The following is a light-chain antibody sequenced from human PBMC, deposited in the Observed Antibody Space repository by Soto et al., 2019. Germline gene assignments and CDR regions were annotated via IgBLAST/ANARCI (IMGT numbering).Light chain of an antibody. J-gene: IGLJ2*01. V-gene: IGLV3-1*01. CDR3: QAWDRSTDVV. CDR2: QDG. Sequence: SYELTQPPSVSVSPGQTASITCSGDRLGDKYPCWYQQKPGQSPVLVIYQDGMRPSGIPERFSGSNSGNTATLTISGTQAIDEADYYCQAWDRSTDVVFGGGTKLTVL. CDR1: RLGDKY.